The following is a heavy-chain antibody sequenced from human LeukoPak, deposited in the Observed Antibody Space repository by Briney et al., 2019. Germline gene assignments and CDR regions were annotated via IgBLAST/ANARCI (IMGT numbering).Heavy chain of an antibody. Sequence: PGGSLRLSCAASGFTFSSCAMSWVRRARGKGLEWVLAISGSGGSTYYAGSVRGRFTISRDNSKNTLYPQMNSLRAEDTAVYYCAKEGGASRFDYWGQGTLVTVSS. CDR3: AKEGGASRFDY. D-gene: IGHD1-26*01. J-gene: IGHJ4*02. CDR1: GFTFSSCA. CDR2: ISGSGGST. V-gene: IGHV3-23*01.